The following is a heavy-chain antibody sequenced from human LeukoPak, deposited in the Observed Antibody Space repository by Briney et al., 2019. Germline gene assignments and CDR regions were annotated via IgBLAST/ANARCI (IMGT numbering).Heavy chain of an antibody. Sequence: GGSLRLSCAASGFTFSSYAMHWVRQAPGKGLEWVAVISYDGSNKYYADSVKGRFTISRDNSKNTLYLQMNSLRAEDTAVYYCAREGIAAADPPGNWFDPWGQGTLVTVSS. V-gene: IGHV3-30-3*01. CDR2: ISYDGSNK. D-gene: IGHD6-13*01. CDR3: AREGIAAADPPGNWFDP. J-gene: IGHJ5*02. CDR1: GFTFSSYA.